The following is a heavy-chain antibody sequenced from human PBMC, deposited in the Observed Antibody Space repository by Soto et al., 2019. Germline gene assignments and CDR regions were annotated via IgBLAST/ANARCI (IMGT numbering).Heavy chain of an antibody. CDR2: INAGNGNT. Sequence: QVQLVQSGAEVKKPGASVKVTFKACGYTFTSCAMHWVRQARGRRLEWMGWINAGNGNTKYSQKFQGRVTITRDTSASTAYMELSSLRSEDTAVYYCATDTAPSDVWGQGTTVTVSS. CDR3: ATDTAPSDV. J-gene: IGHJ6*02. CDR1: GYTFTSCA. V-gene: IGHV1-3*01. D-gene: IGHD4-17*01.